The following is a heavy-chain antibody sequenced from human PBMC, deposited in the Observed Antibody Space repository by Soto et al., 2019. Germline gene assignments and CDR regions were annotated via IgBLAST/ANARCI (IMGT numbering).Heavy chain of an antibody. Sequence: GGSLTLSCAASGFTFSSYGMHWVRQAPGKGLEWVAVISYDGSNKYYADSVKGRFTISRDNSKNTLYLQMNSLRAEDTAVYYCAKDLLPIAAAGFYFDYWGQGTLVTVSS. CDR1: GFTFSSYG. D-gene: IGHD6-13*01. CDR2: ISYDGSNK. J-gene: IGHJ4*02. V-gene: IGHV3-30*18. CDR3: AKDLLPIAAAGFYFDY.